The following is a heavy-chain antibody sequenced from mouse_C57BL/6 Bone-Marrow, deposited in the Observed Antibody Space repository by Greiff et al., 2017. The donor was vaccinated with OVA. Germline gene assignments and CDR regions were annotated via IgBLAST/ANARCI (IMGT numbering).Heavy chain of an antibody. CDR2: INYDGSST. Sequence: EVQLVESEGGLVQPGSSMKLSCTASGFTFSDYYMAWVRQVPEKGLEWVANINYDGSSTYYLDSLKSRFIISRDNAKNILYLQMSSLKSEDTATYYCARDQGRIFDYWGQGTTLTVSS. D-gene: IGHD3-2*02. CDR3: ARDQGRIFDY. V-gene: IGHV5-16*01. J-gene: IGHJ2*01. CDR1: GFTFSDYY.